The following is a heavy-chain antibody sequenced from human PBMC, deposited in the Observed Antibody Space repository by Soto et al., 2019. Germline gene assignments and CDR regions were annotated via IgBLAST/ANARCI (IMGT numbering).Heavy chain of an antibody. CDR2: ISPGDSNT. D-gene: IGHD3-22*01. V-gene: IGHV5-51*01. J-gene: IGHJ5*02. Sequence: GESLKISCKASGYRFTGYWIAWLRQTPGKGLEWMGVISPGDSNTIYSPSFQGQVTISADKSISTAYLQWSSLKASDTAMYYCARQRNYYDSIGYYYWFDPWGQGTLVTVSS. CDR1: GYRFTGYW. CDR3: ARQRNYYDSIGYYYWFDP.